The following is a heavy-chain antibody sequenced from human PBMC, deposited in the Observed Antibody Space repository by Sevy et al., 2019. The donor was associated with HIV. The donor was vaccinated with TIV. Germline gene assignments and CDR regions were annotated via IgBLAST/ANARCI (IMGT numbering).Heavy chain of an antibody. Sequence: GGSLRLSCAASGFTFSSYAMSWVRQAPGKGLEWVSAISGSGGSTYYADSVKGRFTISRDNSKNTLYLQMNSLRAEDTAVYYCAKDLQIVVVPAAADYWGQGTLVTVSS. CDR1: GFTFSSYA. CDR3: AKDLQIVVVPAAADY. CDR2: ISGSGGST. V-gene: IGHV3-23*01. D-gene: IGHD2-2*01. J-gene: IGHJ4*02.